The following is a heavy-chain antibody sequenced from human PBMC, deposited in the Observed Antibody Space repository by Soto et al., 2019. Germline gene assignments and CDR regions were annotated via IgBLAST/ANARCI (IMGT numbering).Heavy chain of an antibody. CDR2: IYYSGGT. J-gene: IGHJ6*03. Sequence: QVQLQESGPGLVKPSETLSLTCTVSGGSISSYYWSWIRQPPGKGLEWIGYIYYSGGTNYNPSLKSRVTISADTSKNQFSLKLSSVTAADTAVYYCARSLRQYYYYYYMDVWGKGTTVTVSS. D-gene: IGHD3-16*02. CDR3: ARSLRQYYYYYYMDV. CDR1: GGSISSYY. V-gene: IGHV4-59*01.